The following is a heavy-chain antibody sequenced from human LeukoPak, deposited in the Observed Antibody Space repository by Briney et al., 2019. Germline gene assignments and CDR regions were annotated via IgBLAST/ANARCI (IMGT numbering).Heavy chain of an antibody. V-gene: IGHV3-7*04. CDR2: IMQDGSEK. Sequence: QPGGSLRLSCAASGFTLSYYWMTWVRRAPGKGLEWVANIMQDGSEKYYVDSVKDRFTISRDNAKNSLYLQMNSLRAEDTAVYYCARHSAGYTTFFDYWGQGTLVTVSS. J-gene: IGHJ4*02. D-gene: IGHD5-24*01. CDR1: GFTLSYYW. CDR3: ARHSAGYTTFFDY.